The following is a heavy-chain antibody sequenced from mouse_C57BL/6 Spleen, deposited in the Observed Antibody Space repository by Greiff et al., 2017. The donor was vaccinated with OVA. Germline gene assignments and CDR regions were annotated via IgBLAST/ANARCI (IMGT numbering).Heavy chain of an antibody. CDR3: ARPCDYASVFRFDY. D-gene: IGHD1-1*01. CDR2: IDPEDGDT. Sequence: EVQLQQSGAELVKPGASVKLSCKASGYNFTDYWMHWVKQRPGQGLEWIGRIDPEDGDTNYAEKFKGKATITADTSSNTAYLQLSSLTSEDTAVYYGARPCDYASVFRFDYWGQGTTLTVSS. CDR1: GYNFTDYW. J-gene: IGHJ2*01. V-gene: IGHV14-2*01.